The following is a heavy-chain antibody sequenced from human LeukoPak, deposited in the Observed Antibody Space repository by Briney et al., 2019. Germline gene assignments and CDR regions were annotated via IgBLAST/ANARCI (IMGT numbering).Heavy chain of an antibody. Sequence: RGSLRLSCAASGFTFSNYWMSWVRQAPGKGLEWVANIKEDGSEKKYVDSVKGRFTISRDNAKNSLYLQMSSLRAEDTAVYYCVRDLYRIVVVPHYFDYWGQGTLVTVSS. CDR1: GFTFSNYW. CDR3: VRDLYRIVVVPHYFDY. J-gene: IGHJ4*02. D-gene: IGHD3-22*01. CDR2: IKEDGSEK. V-gene: IGHV3-7*01.